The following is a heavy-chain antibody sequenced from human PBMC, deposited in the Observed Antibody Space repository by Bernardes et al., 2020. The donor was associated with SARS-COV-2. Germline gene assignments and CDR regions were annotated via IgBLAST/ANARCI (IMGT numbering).Heavy chain of an antibody. CDR1: GFTFSSYW. CDR3: ARDRPHYYYGMDV. J-gene: IGHJ6*02. CDR2: ISNSGTVA. V-gene: IGHV3-21*04. Sequence: GSSLKVCCAASGFTFSSYWMHWVRLGPGKGLEWVSSISNSGTVAFYADSVKGRFTISRDNSKNTLYLQMNSLRAEDTAVYYCARDRPHYYYGMDVWGQGTTVTVSS.